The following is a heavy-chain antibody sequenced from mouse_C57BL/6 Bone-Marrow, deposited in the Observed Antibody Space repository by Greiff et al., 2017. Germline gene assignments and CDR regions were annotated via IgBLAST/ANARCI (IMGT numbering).Heavy chain of an antibody. Sequence: QVQLQQPGAELVMPGASVKLSCKASGYTFTSYWMHWVKQRPGQGLEWIGEIDPSDSYTNYNQKFKGKSTLTVDKSSSTAYMQLSSLTSEDSAVYYCARLGERPYYLDYWGQGTTLTVSS. CDR2: IDPSDSYT. CDR1: GYTFTSYW. V-gene: IGHV1-69*01. CDR3: ARLGERPYYLDY. J-gene: IGHJ2*01. D-gene: IGHD1-2*01.